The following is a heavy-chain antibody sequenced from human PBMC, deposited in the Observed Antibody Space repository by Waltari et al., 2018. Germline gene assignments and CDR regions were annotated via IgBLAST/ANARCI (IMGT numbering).Heavy chain of an antibody. Sequence: EVQLVESGGGLVQPGGSLRLSCAASGFTFSSYSMNWVRQAPGEGLGWVSYISSSSSTIYYADSVKGRFTISRDNAKNSLYLQMNSLRAEDTAVYYCARGPAYYFDYWDQGTLVTVSS. CDR1: GFTFSSYS. CDR3: ARGPAYYFDY. CDR2: ISSSSSTI. J-gene: IGHJ4*02. V-gene: IGHV3-48*04.